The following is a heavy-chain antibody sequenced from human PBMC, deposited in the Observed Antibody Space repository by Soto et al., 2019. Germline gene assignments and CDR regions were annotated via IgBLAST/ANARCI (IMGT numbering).Heavy chain of an antibody. D-gene: IGHD1-26*01. CDR1: GFAVRSTYF. CDR2: VHHDGNA. Sequence: SETLSLTCVVSGFAVRSTYFWGWIRQPPGKGLEWIGSVHHDGNAYYPPSVLGRVTISVATANNQVSLRLRSVTAADTAIYYCGTIIGATSVDSWVQGTMVSVSA. V-gene: IGHV4-38-2*01. CDR3: GTIIGATSVDS. J-gene: IGHJ4*02.